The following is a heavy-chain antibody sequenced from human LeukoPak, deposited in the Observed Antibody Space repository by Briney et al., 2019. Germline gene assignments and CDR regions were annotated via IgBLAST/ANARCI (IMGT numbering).Heavy chain of an antibody. Sequence: GGSLRLSCAASGFTFSTYSMNWVRQAPGKGLEWVSYISSSSSNIYYADSVKGRFTISRDNAKNSLYLLMNSLRAKDTAVYYCASLISRGGYSYGPTHDYWGQGTLVTVSS. J-gene: IGHJ4*02. D-gene: IGHD5-18*01. CDR3: ASLISRGGYSYGPTHDY. CDR1: GFTFSTYS. V-gene: IGHV3-48*01. CDR2: ISSSSSNI.